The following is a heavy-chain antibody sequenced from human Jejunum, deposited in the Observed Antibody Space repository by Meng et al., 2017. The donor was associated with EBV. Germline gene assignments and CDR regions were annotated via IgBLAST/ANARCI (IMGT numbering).Heavy chain of an antibody. J-gene: IGHJ5*02. V-gene: IGHV1-8*01. D-gene: IGHD3-16*01. CDR1: GYTFINHD. Sequence: QVQLVQSGAEVKKPGASVKVSCKASGYTFINHDINWVRQATGQGLEWMGWMNSNSGNTGYAQKFQGRVTMTRDTSMNTAYMELSSLRSEDTAVYFCARGSGAGGRDWFDPWGQGTLGTVSS. CDR2: MNSNSGNT. CDR3: ARGSGAGGRDWFDP.